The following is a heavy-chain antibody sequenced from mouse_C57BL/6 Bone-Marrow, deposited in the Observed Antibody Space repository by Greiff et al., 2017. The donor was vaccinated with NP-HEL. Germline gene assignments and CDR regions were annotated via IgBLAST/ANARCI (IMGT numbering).Heavy chain of an antibody. CDR1: GFTFSDYG. Sequence: EVQLVESGGGLVKPGGSLKLSCAASGFTFSDYGMHWVRQAPEKGLEWVAYISSGSSTIYYADTVKGRFPISRDNAKNTLFLQMTSLRSEDTAMYYCARNYYGSSYPYYFDYWGQGTTLTVSS. CDR3: ARNYYGSSYPYYFDY. V-gene: IGHV5-17*01. CDR2: ISSGSSTI. D-gene: IGHD1-1*01. J-gene: IGHJ2*01.